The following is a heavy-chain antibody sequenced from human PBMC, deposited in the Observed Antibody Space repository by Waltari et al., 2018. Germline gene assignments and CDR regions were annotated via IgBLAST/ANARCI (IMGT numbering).Heavy chain of an antibody. D-gene: IGHD5-18*01. V-gene: IGHV3-33*01. CDR3: ARERRGWGDGYSPLFDY. CDR2: IWYDGSNK. Sequence: QVQLVESGGGVVQPGRSLRLSCAASGFTFSSYGMHWVRQAPGKGLEWVAVIWYDGSNKYDADSGKGRFTISRDNSKNTLYLQMNSLRAEDTAVYYCARERRGWGDGYSPLFDYWGQGTLVTVSS. J-gene: IGHJ4*02. CDR1: GFTFSSYG.